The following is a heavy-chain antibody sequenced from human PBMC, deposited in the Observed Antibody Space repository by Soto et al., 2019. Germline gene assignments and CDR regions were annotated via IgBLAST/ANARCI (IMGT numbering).Heavy chain of an antibody. D-gene: IGHD3-16*02. CDR2: ISYDGSNK. J-gene: IGHJ4*02. V-gene: IGHV3-30-3*01. CDR3: ARDLLPSKTNYVWGSYPSD. Sequence: GGSLRLSCAASGFTFSSYAMHWVRQAPGKGLEWVAVISYDGSNKYYADSVKGRFTISRDNSKNTLYLQMNSLRAEDTAVYYCARDLLPSKTNYVWGSYPSDCGQGTLVTVSS. CDR1: GFTFSSYA.